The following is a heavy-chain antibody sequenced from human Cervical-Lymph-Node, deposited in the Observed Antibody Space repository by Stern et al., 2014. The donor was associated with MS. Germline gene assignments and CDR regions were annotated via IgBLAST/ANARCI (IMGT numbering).Heavy chain of an antibody. CDR1: GFTFSSYD. CDR3: ARDRGSSGWFDY. D-gene: IGHD6-19*01. V-gene: IGHV3-13*01. Sequence: VQLVQSGGGLVQPGGSLRLSFAASGFTFSSYDMHWVRQATGKGLEWVSAIGTAGDTYYPGSVKGRFTISRENAKNSLYLQMNSLRAGDTAVYYCARDRGSSGWFDYWGQGTLVTVSS. J-gene: IGHJ4*02. CDR2: IGTAGDT.